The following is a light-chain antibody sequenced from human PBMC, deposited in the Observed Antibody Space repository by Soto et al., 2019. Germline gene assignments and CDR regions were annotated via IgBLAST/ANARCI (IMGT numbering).Light chain of an antibody. CDR2: EVS. J-gene: IGKJ1*01. V-gene: IGKV2D-29*01. Sequence: DIVMTQTPLSLSVTPGQPASISCKSSQSLLHSDGKTYFYWYLQKPGQPPQLLIYEVSNRFSGVXDXCSGSGSARSFTPKISRVEAEEVVVDHCMQRVQLPWTFGQGTKVEIK. CDR3: MQRVQLPWT. CDR1: QSLLHSDGKTY.